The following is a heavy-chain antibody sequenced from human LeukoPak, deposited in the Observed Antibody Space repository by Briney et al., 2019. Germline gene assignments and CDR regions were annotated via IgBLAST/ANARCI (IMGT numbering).Heavy chain of an antibody. D-gene: IGHD3-22*01. CDR3: ARAPRLHYDSSGYSYYFDC. J-gene: IGHJ4*02. Sequence: SETLSLTCTVSGGSITSDDYYWSWIRQPPGKGLEWIGYIYYSGSTNYSPSLKSRVTISVDTSKNQFSLKLTSATAADTAVYYCARAPRLHYDSSGYSYYFDCWGQGTLVTVSS. V-gene: IGHV4-30-4*01. CDR1: GGSITSDDYY. CDR2: IYYSGST.